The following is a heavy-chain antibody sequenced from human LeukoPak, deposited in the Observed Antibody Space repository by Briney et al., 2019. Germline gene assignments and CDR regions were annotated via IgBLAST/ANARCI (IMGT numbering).Heavy chain of an antibody. V-gene: IGHV4-30-2*01. CDR2: IYHSGST. CDR1: GGSISSGGYY. D-gene: IGHD1-26*01. CDR3: ARAIVGSYYPDY. J-gene: IGHJ4*02. Sequence: SETLSLTCTVSGGSISSGGYYWSWIRQPPGKGLEWIGYIYHSGSTYYNPSLKSRVTISVDRSKNQFSLKLSSVTAADTAVYYCARAIVGSYYPDYWGQGTLVTVSS.